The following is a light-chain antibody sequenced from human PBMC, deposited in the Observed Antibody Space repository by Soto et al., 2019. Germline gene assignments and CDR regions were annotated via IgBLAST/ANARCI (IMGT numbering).Light chain of an antibody. CDR2: KAS. J-gene: IGKJ1*01. V-gene: IGKV1-5*03. CDR3: QHYYGYSWT. Sequence: DIQMTQSSPTLSASVGDRVTITCRASQSVDNWLAWFQQKPGKAPKVLIYKASNLESGVPSRFSGSGSGTEFTLTISSLQSDDFATYYCQHYYGYSWTFGQGTKVDIK. CDR1: QSVDNW.